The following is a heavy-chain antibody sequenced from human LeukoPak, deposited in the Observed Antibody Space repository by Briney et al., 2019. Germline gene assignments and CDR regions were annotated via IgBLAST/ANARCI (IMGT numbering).Heavy chain of an antibody. CDR2: VKQDGTEK. CDR1: GFTFSNYW. D-gene: IGHD1-26*01. Sequence: GGSLRLSCEASGFTFSNYWMTWVRQTPGKGLELVANVKQDGTEKYYWDSVTGRFTISRDNAKKSVYLQMNSLRVEDTGLYYCTRDTGGSGSYPDYWGQGTLVTVSS. J-gene: IGHJ4*02. V-gene: IGHV3-7*01. CDR3: TRDTGGSGSYPDY.